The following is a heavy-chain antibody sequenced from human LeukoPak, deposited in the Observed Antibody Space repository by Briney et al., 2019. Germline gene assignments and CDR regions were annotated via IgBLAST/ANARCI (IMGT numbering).Heavy chain of an antibody. J-gene: IGHJ5*02. Sequence: SVTVSFKPSGDTLSNYPVSWVRQAPGQGLEWMGGIMPMFGTAHYAEKFQGRVAITADESTSTVFMELRSLKSEDTAVYYCARGPEIVVAGTTFGAYKWFHPWGQGTLLIASS. V-gene: IGHV1-69*13. CDR1: GDTLSNYP. CDR3: ARGPEIVVAGTTFGAYKWFHP. D-gene: IGHD2-15*01. CDR2: IMPMFGTA.